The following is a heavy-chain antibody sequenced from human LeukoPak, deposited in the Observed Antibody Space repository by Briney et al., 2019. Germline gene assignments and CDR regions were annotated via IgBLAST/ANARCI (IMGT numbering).Heavy chain of an antibody. CDR3: ARTGPSYYYDSSGYYYEDY. V-gene: IGHV1-69*13. Sequence: SVKVSCKASGGTFSSYAISWVRQAPGQGLEWMGGITPIFGTANYAQKFQGRVTITADESTSTAYMELSSLRSEDTAVYYCARTGPSYYYDSSGYYYEDYSGQGTLVTVSS. CDR1: GGTFSSYA. J-gene: IGHJ4*02. D-gene: IGHD3-22*01. CDR2: ITPIFGTA.